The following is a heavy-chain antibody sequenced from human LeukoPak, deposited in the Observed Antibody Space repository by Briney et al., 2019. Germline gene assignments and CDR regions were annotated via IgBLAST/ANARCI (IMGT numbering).Heavy chain of an antibody. Sequence: GGSLRLSCAASGFTVSSNCMSWVRQAPGKGLEWVSVIYSGGSTYYADSVKGRFTISRDNSKNTLYLQMNSLRAEDTAVYYCARVDETWFDYWGQGTLVTVSS. J-gene: IGHJ4*02. CDR1: GFTVSSNC. CDR2: IYSGGST. CDR3: ARVDETWFDY. V-gene: IGHV3-66*02.